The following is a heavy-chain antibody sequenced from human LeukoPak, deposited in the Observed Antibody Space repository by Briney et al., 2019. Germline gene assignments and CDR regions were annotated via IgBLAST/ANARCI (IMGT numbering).Heavy chain of an antibody. D-gene: IGHD4-17*01. Sequence: GGSLRLSCAASGFTVSSNYMSWVRQAPGKGLEWVSVIYSGGSTYYAGSVKGRFTISRDNSKNTLYLQMNSLRAEDTAVYYCAKDHDGDYVLYFDYWGQGTLVTVSS. CDR3: AKDHDGDYVLYFDY. J-gene: IGHJ4*02. V-gene: IGHV3-53*01. CDR1: GFTVSSNY. CDR2: IYSGGST.